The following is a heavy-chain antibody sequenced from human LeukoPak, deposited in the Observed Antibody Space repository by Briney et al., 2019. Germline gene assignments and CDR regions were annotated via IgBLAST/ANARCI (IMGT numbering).Heavy chain of an antibody. J-gene: IGHJ5*02. V-gene: IGHV3-20*04. CDR3: ARVVSTVYWFDP. CDR1: GFTFDDYG. CDR2: INWNGGST. Sequence: GGSLRLSCAASGFTFDDYGMSWVRQAPGKGLEWVSGINWNGGSTGYADSVKGRFTISRDNAKNSLYLQMNSLRAEDTAWYYCARVVSTVYWFDPWGQGTLVTVSS. D-gene: IGHD5/OR15-5a*01.